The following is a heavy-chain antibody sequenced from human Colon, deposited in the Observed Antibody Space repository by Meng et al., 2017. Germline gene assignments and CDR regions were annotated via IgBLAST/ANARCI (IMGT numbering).Heavy chain of an antibody. CDR2: IIPILGIA. J-gene: IGHJ4*02. CDR1: GGTFSSYT. CDR3: ARGRGNQPLFDF. V-gene: IGHV1-69*02. Sequence: QVQWVQSGVEVKKPGSSVKVSCKASGGTFSSYTISWVRQAPGQGLEWMGRIIPILGIANYAQKFQGRVTITADKSTSTAYMELSSLTFEDTAVYFCARGRGNQPLFDFWGQGTLVTVSS. D-gene: IGHD2/OR15-2a*01.